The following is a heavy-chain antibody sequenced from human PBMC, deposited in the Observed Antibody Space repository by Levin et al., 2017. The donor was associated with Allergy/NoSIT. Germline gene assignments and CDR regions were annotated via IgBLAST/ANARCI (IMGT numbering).Heavy chain of an antibody. Sequence: SCSVSGASTSRGGSYWGWIRQHPGKGLEWIGYIYYDGETFYNPSLKSRVTISLDTSSNQFSLTLNSVTAADTAVYYCVRAQTGYVSPFDYWGQGTLVTVSS. CDR2: IYYDGET. V-gene: IGHV4-31*03. D-gene: IGHD3-9*01. CDR1: GASTSRGGSY. J-gene: IGHJ4*02. CDR3: VRAQTGYVSPFDY.